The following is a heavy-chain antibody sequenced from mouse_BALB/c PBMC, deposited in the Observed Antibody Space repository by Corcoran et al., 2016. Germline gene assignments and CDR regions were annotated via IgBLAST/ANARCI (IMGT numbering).Heavy chain of an antibody. CDR3: ARDYGYGYYAIDY. Sequence: EVQLQQSGPELVKPGASVKMSCKASGYTFTSYVMHWVKQKPGQGLEWIGYINPYNDGTKYNEKFKGKATLTSDKSSSTAYMELSSLTSEDSAVYYCARDYGYGYYAIDYWGQGTSVTVSS. CDR2: INPYNDGT. V-gene: IGHV1S136*01. J-gene: IGHJ4*01. CDR1: GYTFTSYV. D-gene: IGHD1-2*01.